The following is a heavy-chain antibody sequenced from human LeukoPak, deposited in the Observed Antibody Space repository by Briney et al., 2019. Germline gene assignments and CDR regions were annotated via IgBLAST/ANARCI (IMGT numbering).Heavy chain of an antibody. CDR2: IYYSGST. D-gene: IGHD2-2*01. Sequence: PSRTLSLTCTVSGGSISSGGYYWSWIRQHPGKGLEWIGYIYYSGSTYYNPSLKSRVTISVDTSKNQFSLKLSSVTAADTAVYYCARENPVVVPAGDAFDIWGQGTMVTVSS. J-gene: IGHJ3*02. CDR1: GGSISSGGYY. V-gene: IGHV4-31*03. CDR3: ARENPVVVPAGDAFDI.